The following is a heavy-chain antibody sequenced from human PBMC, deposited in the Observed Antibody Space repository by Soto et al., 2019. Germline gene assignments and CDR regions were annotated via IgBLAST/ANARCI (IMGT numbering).Heavy chain of an antibody. CDR1: GFTFSGSA. CDR2: IRSKANSYAT. Sequence: GGSLRLSCAASGFTFSGSAMHWVRQASGKGLEWVGRIRSKANSYATAYAASVKGRFTISRDDSKNTAYLQMNSLKTEDTAVYYCTRQEDTAIPLWFDYWGQGTLVTAPQ. D-gene: IGHD5-18*01. J-gene: IGHJ4*02. V-gene: IGHV3-73*01. CDR3: TRQEDTAIPLWFDY.